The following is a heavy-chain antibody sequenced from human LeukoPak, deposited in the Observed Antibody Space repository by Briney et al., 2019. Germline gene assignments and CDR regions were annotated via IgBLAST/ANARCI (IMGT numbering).Heavy chain of an antibody. V-gene: IGHV3-33*01. CDR3: ARDGDSAVATRVFDY. Sequence: GSLRLSCAASGFTFSSYGIHWVRQAPGKGLEWVAVIWYDGSNKYYADSVKGRFTISRDNSKNTLYLQMNSLRVEDTAVYYCARDGDSAVATRVFDYWGQGTLVTVSS. D-gene: IGHD5-18*01. CDR2: IWYDGSNK. CDR1: GFTFSSYG. J-gene: IGHJ4*02.